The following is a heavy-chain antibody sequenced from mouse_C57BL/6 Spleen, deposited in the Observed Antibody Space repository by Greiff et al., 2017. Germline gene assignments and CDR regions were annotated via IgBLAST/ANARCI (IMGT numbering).Heavy chain of an antibody. D-gene: IGHD2-3*01. J-gene: IGHJ1*03. V-gene: IGHV1-55*01. CDR3: ALYDGYYWYFDV. CDR1: GYTFTSYW. CDR2: IYPGSGST. Sequence: QVQLKQPGAELVKPGASVKMSCKASGYTFTSYWITWVKQRPGQGLEWIGDIYPGSGSTNYNEKFKSKATLTVDTSSSTAYMQLSSLTSEDSAVYYCALYDGYYWYFDVWGTGTTVTVSS.